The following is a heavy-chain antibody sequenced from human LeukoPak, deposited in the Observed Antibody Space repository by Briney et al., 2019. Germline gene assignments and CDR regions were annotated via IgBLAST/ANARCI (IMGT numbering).Heavy chain of an antibody. CDR2: IDWDDDK. CDR3: ARTRTGNYCDY. D-gene: IGHD7-27*01. Sequence: SGPALVKPTQTLTLTCTFSGFSLRTSGMCVSWIRQPPGKALEWLARIDWDDDKYYTRSLTTRLTVSKDTSKNQVVLTMTDMDPVDTATYYCARTRTGNYCDYWGQGALVTVSS. J-gene: IGHJ4*02. V-gene: IGHV2-70*11. CDR1: GFSLRTSGMC.